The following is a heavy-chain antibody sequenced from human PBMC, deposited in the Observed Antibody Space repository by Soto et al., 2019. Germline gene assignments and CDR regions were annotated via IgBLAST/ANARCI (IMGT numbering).Heavy chain of an antibody. Sequence: SETLSLTCAVSGGSISSRNWWRWVRQPPGKGLEWIGEIYQSGGTNYTASLKSRVTISVDKSKNPFSLKLSTMTAADTAVYYRARDITIFGVVIPPPSSGIDVWGQGTTVTVSS. D-gene: IGHD3-3*01. J-gene: IGHJ6*02. CDR1: GGSISSRNW. CDR2: IYQSGGT. V-gene: IGHV4-4*02. CDR3: ARDITIFGVVIPPPSSGIDV.